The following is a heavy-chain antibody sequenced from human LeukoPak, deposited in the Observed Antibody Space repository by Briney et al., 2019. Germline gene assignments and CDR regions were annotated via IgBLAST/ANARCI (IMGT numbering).Heavy chain of an antibody. J-gene: IGHJ4*02. CDR1: GFTFDDYA. CDR3: VVAYYFDY. Sequence: PGRSLRLSCAASGFTFDDYAMPWVRQAPGKGLEWVSGISWNSGSIGHADSVKGRFTISRDNAKNSLYLQMNSLRAEDTALYYCVVAYYFDYWGQGTLVTVSS. V-gene: IGHV3-9*01. D-gene: IGHD2-2*01. CDR2: ISWNSGSI.